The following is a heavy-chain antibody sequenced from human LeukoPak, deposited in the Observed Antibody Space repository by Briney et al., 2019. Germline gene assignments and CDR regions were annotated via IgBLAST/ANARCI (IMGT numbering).Heavy chain of an antibody. V-gene: IGHV3-74*01. CDR1: GFTFSSFW. CDR3: ARDLGDGTPFDY. CDR2: ITSDGSST. Sequence: GGSLRLSCAASGFTFSSFWMHWVRQPPGKGLVWVSRITSDGSSTRSADSVKGRFTTSRDNAKNTLYLQLSSLRVEDTATYFCARDLGDGTPFDYWGQGTLVTVSS. D-gene: IGHD1-7*01. J-gene: IGHJ4*02.